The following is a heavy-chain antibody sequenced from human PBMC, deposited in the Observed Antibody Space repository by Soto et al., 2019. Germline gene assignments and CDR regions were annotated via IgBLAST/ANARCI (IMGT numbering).Heavy chain of an antibody. CDR3: ARVVQGGYSYDIYYYYGMDV. Sequence: QVQLVQSGAEVKKPGSSVKVSCKASGGTFSSYAISWVRQAPGQGLEWMGGIIPIFGTANYAQKFQGRVTITADESTSTAYMELSSLRSEDTAVYYCARVVQGGYSYDIYYYYGMDVWGQGTTVTVSS. J-gene: IGHJ6*02. V-gene: IGHV1-69*12. D-gene: IGHD5-18*01. CDR2: IIPIFGTA. CDR1: GGTFSSYA.